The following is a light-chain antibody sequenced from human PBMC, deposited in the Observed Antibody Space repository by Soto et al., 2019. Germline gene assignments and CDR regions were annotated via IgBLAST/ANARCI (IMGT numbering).Light chain of an antibody. CDR3: SSYTSSSKGV. CDR2: DVS. J-gene: IGLJ2*01. CDR1: SSDVGGYNY. V-gene: IGLV2-14*01. Sequence: QSALTQPASVSGSPGLSITISCTGTSSDVGGYNYVSWYQQHPGKAPKLMLYDVSNRPSGVSNRFSGSKSGNTASLTISGHQAEDEADYYCSSYTSSSKGVFGGGTKLTAL.